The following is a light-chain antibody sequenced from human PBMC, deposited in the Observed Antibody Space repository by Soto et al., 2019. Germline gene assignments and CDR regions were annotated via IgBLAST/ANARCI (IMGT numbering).Light chain of an antibody. CDR2: EVT. CDR1: SSDIGDYNY. J-gene: IGLJ1*01. Sequence: QSVPTGPPAASGAPAQSVTFSCTGTSSDIGDYNYVSWYQQHPGKAPKLMIYEVTKRPSGVPDRFSGSKSGNTASLTVSGLQDDDEADYYCSSYAGNNNYVFGHGTKVTVL. V-gene: IGLV2-8*01. CDR3: SSYAGNNNYV.